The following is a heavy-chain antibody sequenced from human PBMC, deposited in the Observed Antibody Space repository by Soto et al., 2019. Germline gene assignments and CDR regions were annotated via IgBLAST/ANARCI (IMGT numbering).Heavy chain of an antibody. CDR1: GGSISSYY. V-gene: IGHV4-59*01. Sequence: SETLSLTCTVSGGSISSYYWSWIRQPPGKGLEWIGYIYYSGSTNYNPSLKSRVTISVDTSKNQFSLKLSSVTAADTAVYYCAVSLYCSSTSCYGLSDWFDPRGQGTLVTVSS. CDR3: AVSLYCSSTSCYGLSDWFDP. J-gene: IGHJ5*02. D-gene: IGHD2-2*01. CDR2: IYYSGST.